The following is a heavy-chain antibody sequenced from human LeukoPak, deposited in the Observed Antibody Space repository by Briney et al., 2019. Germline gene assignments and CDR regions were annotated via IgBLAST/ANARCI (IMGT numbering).Heavy chain of an antibody. Sequence: SETLSLTCTVSGGSISSYYWSWTRQPPGKGLEWIGYIYYSGSTNYNPSLKSRVTISVDTSKNQFSLKLSSVTAADTAVYYCARRTYYYDSSGYLADAFDIWGQGTMVTVSS. D-gene: IGHD3-22*01. CDR1: GGSISSYY. V-gene: IGHV4-59*08. CDR2: IYYSGST. J-gene: IGHJ3*02. CDR3: ARRTYYYDSSGYLADAFDI.